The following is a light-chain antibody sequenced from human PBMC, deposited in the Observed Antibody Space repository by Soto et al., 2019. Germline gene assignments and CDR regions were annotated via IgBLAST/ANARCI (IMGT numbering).Light chain of an antibody. Sequence: QSALTQPPSASGSPGQSVAISCTGTSSDVGGYNYVSWYQQHPGKAPKLMIYEVNKRPSGVPDRFSGSKSGNTASLDITGLQAEDEAEYFCQSYDSSLTVVFGGGTKVTVL. CDR3: QSYDSSLTVV. V-gene: IGLV2-8*01. CDR2: EVN. J-gene: IGLJ2*01. CDR1: SSDVGGYNY.